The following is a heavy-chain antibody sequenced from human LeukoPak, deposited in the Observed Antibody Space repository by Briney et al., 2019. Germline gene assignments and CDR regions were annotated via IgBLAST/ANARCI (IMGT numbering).Heavy chain of an antibody. CDR3: AGAGALIVPEPRASYYYYYMDV. J-gene: IGHJ6*03. CDR2: IYHSGST. V-gene: IGHV4-38-2*02. Sequence: SETLSLTCTVSGYSISSGYYWGWIRQPPGKGLEWIGSIYHSGSTYYNPSLKSRVTISVDTSKNQFSLKLSSVTAADTAVYYCAGAGALIVPEPRASYYYYYMDVWGKGTTVTVSS. D-gene: IGHD1-14*01. CDR1: GYSISSGYY.